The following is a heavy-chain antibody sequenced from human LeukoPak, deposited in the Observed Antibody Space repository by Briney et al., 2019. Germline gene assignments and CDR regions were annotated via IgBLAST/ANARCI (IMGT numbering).Heavy chain of an antibody. CDR3: AKAGTGTNMIFDY. D-gene: IGHD1-1*01. V-gene: IGHV3-23*01. Sequence: ETLSLTCTVSGGSFTSGSYYWGWVRQAPAKGLEWVSALSSSGGDTFYADSVKGRFTISRDTSKNTLYLQMYSLRAEDTAVYYCAKAGTGTNMIFDYWGQGTLVTVSS. CDR1: GGSFTSGSYY. CDR2: LSSSGGDT. J-gene: IGHJ4*02.